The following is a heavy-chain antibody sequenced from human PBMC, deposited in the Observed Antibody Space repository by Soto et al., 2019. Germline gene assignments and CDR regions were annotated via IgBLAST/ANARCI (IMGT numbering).Heavy chain of an antibody. Sequence: SGGPLRLSWAASGCTFSSYWMHWIRQAPGKGLVWVSRINGDGSSTFYADSVKGRFTISRDNAKNTLYLQMNSLRAEDTAVYYCNNWFDPWGQGTLVTVSS. CDR3: NNWFDP. CDR2: INGDGSST. J-gene: IGHJ5*02. V-gene: IGHV3-74*01. CDR1: GCTFSSYW.